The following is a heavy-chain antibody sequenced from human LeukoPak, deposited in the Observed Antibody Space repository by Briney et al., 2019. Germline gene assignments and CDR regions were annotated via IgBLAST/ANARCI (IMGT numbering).Heavy chain of an antibody. V-gene: IGHV1-2*02. CDR1: GFTFVAHY. Sequence: GASVKVSCTTSGFTFVAHYMHWVRQAPGQGLEWMGWINPDSGGTDYPQKFRGRVTMTRDTSSNTLYMELSSLRSDDTAVYYCARLGGAQGYYYRSGSNHYFDHWGQGTLVTVSS. CDR2: INPDSGGT. D-gene: IGHD3-10*01. J-gene: IGHJ4*02. CDR3: ARLGGAQGYYYRSGSNHYFDH.